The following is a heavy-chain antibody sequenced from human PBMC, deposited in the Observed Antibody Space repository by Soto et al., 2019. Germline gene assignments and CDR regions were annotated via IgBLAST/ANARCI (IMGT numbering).Heavy chain of an antibody. Sequence: GGSLRLSCAASGFTFSNAWMSWVRQAPGKGLEWVGRIKSKTDGGTTDHAAPVKGRFTISRDDSKNTLYLQMNSLKTEDTAVYYCTTGCSSTSCYPILLFDYWGQGTLVTVSS. CDR1: GFTFSNAW. D-gene: IGHD2-2*01. V-gene: IGHV3-15*01. CDR3: TTGCSSTSCYPILLFDY. J-gene: IGHJ4*02. CDR2: IKSKTDGGTT.